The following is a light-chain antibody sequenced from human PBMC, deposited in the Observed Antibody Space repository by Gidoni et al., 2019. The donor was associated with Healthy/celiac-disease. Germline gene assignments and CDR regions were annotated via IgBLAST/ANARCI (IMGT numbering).Light chain of an antibody. V-gene: IGLV3-19*01. J-gene: IGLJ3*02. CDR1: SLRRYY. Sequence: SSELTQDPAVSVALGQTVRITCQGDSLRRYYASWYQQKPGQAPVFVMYGKVNRPSGIPDRFSGSSSGNTASLTITGAQAEDEAGYCCNSRDSSVNHLRVFGGGTKLTVL. CDR2: GKV. CDR3: NSRDSSVNHLRV.